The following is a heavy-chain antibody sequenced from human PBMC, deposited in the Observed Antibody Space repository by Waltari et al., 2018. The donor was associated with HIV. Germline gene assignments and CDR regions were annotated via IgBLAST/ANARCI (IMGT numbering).Heavy chain of an antibody. J-gene: IGHJ4*02. V-gene: IGHV3-7*01. CDR2: IKQDESEK. D-gene: IGHD3-22*01. CDR1: GFTFNNYW. CDR3: AREALYDSSGYYFDY. Sequence: EVQLVESGGGLVQPGGSLRLSCAASGFTFNNYWMTWVRQAPGKGLEWVANIKQDESEKYYLDSVKGRFTISRDNAKNSLFRQMNSLRAEDTAVYYCAREALYDSSGYYFDYWGQGTLVTVSS.